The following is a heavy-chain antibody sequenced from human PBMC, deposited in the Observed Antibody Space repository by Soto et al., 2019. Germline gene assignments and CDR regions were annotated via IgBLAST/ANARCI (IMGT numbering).Heavy chain of an antibody. Sequence: QVHLVQSGAEVKKPGASVKVSCKASGYTFTSYGITWVRQAPGQGLEWMGWISAHNGNTDYAQKPQGRVIVTRDTSTSTAYMELRSPRSDDTAVYYCARGRYGDYWGQGALVTVSS. D-gene: IGHD1-1*01. CDR3: ARGRYGDY. J-gene: IGHJ4*02. CDR2: ISAHNGNT. V-gene: IGHV1-18*01. CDR1: GYTFTSYG.